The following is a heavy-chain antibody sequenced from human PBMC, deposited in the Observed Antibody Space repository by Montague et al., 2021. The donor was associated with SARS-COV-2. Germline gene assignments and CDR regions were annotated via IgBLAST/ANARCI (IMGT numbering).Heavy chain of an antibody. V-gene: IGHV3-53*01. J-gene: IGHJ4*02. CDR2: IYPDGST. CDR1: GFLVSNKY. CDR3: ATSGAPNLGDS. D-gene: IGHD2-8*01. Sequence: SLSLSFSASGFLVSNKYMSWVRQAAGKGLDWVSIIYPDGSTYYSDSLKGRFTISRDNSKNTLYLQMNDLEPEDTAVYYCATSGAPNLGDSWGQGTLVTVSS.